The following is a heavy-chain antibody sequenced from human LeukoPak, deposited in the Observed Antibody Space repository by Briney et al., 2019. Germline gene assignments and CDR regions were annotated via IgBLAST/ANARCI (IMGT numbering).Heavy chain of an antibody. CDR3: AQNAPFSPAYSQQ. D-gene: IGHD2/OR15-2a*01. CDR1: GGSITSYF. V-gene: IGHV4-59*01. J-gene: IGHJ1*01. CDR2: IYHSGTT. Sequence: SETLSLTCTVSGGSITSYFWTWIRQPPGKGLEWIGYIYHSGTTNYNPSLKSRATISADTSKSQFSLKLSSVTAADTAVYYCAQNAPFSPAYSQQWGQGTLVTVSS.